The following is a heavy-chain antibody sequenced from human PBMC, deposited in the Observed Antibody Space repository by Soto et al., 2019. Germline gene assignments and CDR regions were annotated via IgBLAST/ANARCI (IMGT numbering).Heavy chain of an antibody. J-gene: IGHJ4*02. CDR3: AKNGGKYLES. CDR2: IYLRGGT. Sequence: QVQLQESGPGLVKPSETLSLTCGVSADCISTSDWWSWVRQPPGKGPEWIGQIYLRGGTDYNPSLRSRLTISVDKSKNEISLRLTSVSAADTGIYYCAKNGGKYLESWGQGTLVTVSS. D-gene: IGHD2-8*01. CDR1: ADCISTSDW. V-gene: IGHV4-4*02.